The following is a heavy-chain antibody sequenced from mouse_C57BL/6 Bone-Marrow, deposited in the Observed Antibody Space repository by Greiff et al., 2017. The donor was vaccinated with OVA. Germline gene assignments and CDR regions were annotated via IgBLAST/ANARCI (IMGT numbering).Heavy chain of an antibody. J-gene: IGHJ4*01. CDR2: IWRGGST. CDR1: GFSLTSYG. Sequence: QVQLQQSGPGLVQPSQSLSITCTVSGFSLTSYGVHWVRQSPGKGLEWLGVIWRGGSTDYNAAFVSRLSITKDNSKSQVFFKMNSLQADDTAIYYCANHHYYGTYAMDYWGQGTSVTVSS. CDR3: ANHHYYGTYAMDY. D-gene: IGHD1-1*01. V-gene: IGHV2-5*01.